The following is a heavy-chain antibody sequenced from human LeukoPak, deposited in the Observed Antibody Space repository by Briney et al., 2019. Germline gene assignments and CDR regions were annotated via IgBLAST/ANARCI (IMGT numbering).Heavy chain of an antibody. CDR3: ARRYCSSTSCNRPFDI. CDR1: GGSISSSSYY. D-gene: IGHD2-2*01. V-gene: IGHV4-39*01. J-gene: IGHJ3*02. Sequence: MPSETLFLTCTVSGGSISSSSYYWGWIRQPPGKGLEWIGSIYYSGSTYYNPSLKSRVTISVDTSKNQFSLKLSSVTAADTAVYYCARRYCSSTSCNRPFDIWGQGTMVTVSS. CDR2: IYYSGST.